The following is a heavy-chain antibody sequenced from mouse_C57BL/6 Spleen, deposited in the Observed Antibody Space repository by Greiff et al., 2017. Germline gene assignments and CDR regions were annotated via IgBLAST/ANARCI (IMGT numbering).Heavy chain of an antibody. Sequence: QVQLQQSGAELVKPGASVKLSCKASGYTFTSYWMQWVKQRPGQGLEWIGEIDPSDSYPNYNQKFKGKATLTVDTSSSTAYMQLSSLTSEDSAVYYCARRYYYGSSYDYGGQGTTHTVSS. V-gene: IGHV1-50*01. CDR3: ARRYYYGSSYDY. D-gene: IGHD1-1*01. CDR2: IDPSDSYP. J-gene: IGHJ2*01. CDR1: GYTFTSYW.